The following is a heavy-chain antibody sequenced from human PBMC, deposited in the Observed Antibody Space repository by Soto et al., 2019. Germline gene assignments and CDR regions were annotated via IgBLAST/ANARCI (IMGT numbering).Heavy chain of an antibody. J-gene: IGHJ4*02. CDR3: VRGGSSGWLYFDS. CDR2: IYVTGNT. D-gene: IGHD6-19*01. Sequence: QVRLQESGPGLVRPSETLSLNCTVSGGSMRGYYWSWIRQSAVKGLEWIGRIYVTGNTHYNPSLSSRVTMSLDTSKQQFSLNLSSVTAADTAMYFCVRGGSSGWLYFDSWGQGILVTVSS. CDR1: GGSMRGYY. V-gene: IGHV4-4*07.